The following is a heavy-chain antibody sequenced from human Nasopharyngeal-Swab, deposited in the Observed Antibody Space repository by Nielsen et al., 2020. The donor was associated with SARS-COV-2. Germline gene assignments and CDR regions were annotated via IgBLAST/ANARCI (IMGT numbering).Heavy chain of an antibody. Sequence: GESLKISCAASGFTFSSYGMHWVRQAPGKGLEWVAVIWYDGSNKYYADSVKGRFTISRDNSKNTVNLQMNSLRVEDTAIYYCAKDRDSGDDSEEYYHYYGMDVWGQGAPVTVSS. CDR2: IWYDGSNK. D-gene: IGHD5-12*01. CDR3: AKDRDSGDDSEEYYHYYGMDV. J-gene: IGHJ6*02. V-gene: IGHV3-33*06. CDR1: GFTFSSYG.